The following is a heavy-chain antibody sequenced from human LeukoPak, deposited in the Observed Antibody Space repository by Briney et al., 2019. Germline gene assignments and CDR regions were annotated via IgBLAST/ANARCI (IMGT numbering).Heavy chain of an antibody. D-gene: IGHD1-7*01. CDR2: IYYSGST. Sequence: PSETLSLTCTVSGGSISSSSYYWGWIRQPPGKGLEWIGSIYYSGSTYYNPSLKSRVTISVDTSKNQFSLKLSSVTAANTAVYYCARHSIYITGTIRGSYNWFDPWGQGTLVTVSS. CDR3: ARHSIYITGTIRGSYNWFDP. V-gene: IGHV4-39*01. J-gene: IGHJ5*02. CDR1: GGSISSSSYY.